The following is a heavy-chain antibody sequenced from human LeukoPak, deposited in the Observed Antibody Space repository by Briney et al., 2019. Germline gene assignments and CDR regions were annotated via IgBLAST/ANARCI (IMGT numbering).Heavy chain of an antibody. CDR2: FDPEDGET. V-gene: IGHV1-24*01. CDR1: GYTLTELS. Sequence: ASVKVSCKVSGYTLTELSMHWVRQAPGKGLEWMGGFDPEDGETIYAQKFQGRVTMTEDTSTDTAYMELSSLRSEDTAVYYCATGDSGYDSIDYWGQGTLVTASS. J-gene: IGHJ4*02. CDR3: ATGDSGYDSIDY. D-gene: IGHD5-12*01.